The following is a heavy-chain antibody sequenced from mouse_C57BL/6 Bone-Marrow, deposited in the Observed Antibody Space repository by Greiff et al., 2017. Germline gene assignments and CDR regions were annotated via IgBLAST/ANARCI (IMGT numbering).Heavy chain of an antibody. CDR1: GYTFTDYE. CDR2: IDPETGGT. J-gene: IGHJ4*01. D-gene: IGHD2-5*01. CDR3: TRFPHSNYVPMDY. V-gene: IGHV1-15*01. Sequence: QVQLQQSGAELVRPGASVTLSCKASGYTFTDYEMHWVKQTPVHGLEWIGAIDPETGGTAYNQKFTGKAILTADKSSSTAYMELRSLTSEDSAVYYCTRFPHSNYVPMDYWGQGTSVTVSS.